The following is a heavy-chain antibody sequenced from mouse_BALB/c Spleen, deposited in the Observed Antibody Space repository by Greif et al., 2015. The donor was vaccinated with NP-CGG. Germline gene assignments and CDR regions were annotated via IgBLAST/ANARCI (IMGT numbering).Heavy chain of an antibody. CDR1: GYTFTSYT. J-gene: IGHJ4*01. CDR3: GREWGKPYTLDS. Sequence: ESGAELARPGASVKMSCKASGYTFTSYTMHWVKQRPGQGLEWIGYINPSSGYTNYNQKFKDKATLTADKSSSTEYKQLSKLKSAYSAVTSCGREWGKPYTLDSWDQGASVSVSS. D-gene: IGHD1-3*01. V-gene: IGHV1-4*01. CDR2: INPSSGYT.